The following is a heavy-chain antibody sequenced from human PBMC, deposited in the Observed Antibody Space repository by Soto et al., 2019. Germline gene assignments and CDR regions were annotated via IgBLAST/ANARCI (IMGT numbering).Heavy chain of an antibody. CDR2: INPNSGGT. V-gene: IGHV1-2*02. D-gene: IGHD5-12*01. CDR3: ARGGGRGYNELDP. Sequence: QVQLVQSGAEVKKPGASVKVSCKASGYTFTAYYMHWVRQAPGQGLEWMGWINPNSGGTYHAQNFQGRVTMTRDTSTTTAYVELASLRSDDTAVYYCARGGGRGYNELDPWGHGTLVIVS. J-gene: IGHJ5*02. CDR1: GYTFTAYY.